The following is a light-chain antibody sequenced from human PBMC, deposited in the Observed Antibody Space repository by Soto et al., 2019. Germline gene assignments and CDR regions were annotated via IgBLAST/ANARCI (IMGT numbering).Light chain of an antibody. CDR3: QQYETFSGT. V-gene: IGKV1-5*01. CDR2: DAS. J-gene: IGKJ1*01. Sequence: DIRMAQSPSTLSASVGDRVTITCRASQSVSGWLAWYQQKPGEAPKLLIYDASALPRGVPSRFSGSGSGTKFTLTIASLQPDDFATYYCQQYETFSGTFGPGTKVDIK. CDR1: QSVSGW.